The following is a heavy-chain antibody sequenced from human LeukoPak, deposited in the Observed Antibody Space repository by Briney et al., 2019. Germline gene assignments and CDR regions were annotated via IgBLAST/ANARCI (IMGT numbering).Heavy chain of an antibody. V-gene: IGHV4-59*01. D-gene: IGHD3-10*01. Sequence: SETLSLTCTVSGGSISSYHWSWIRQPPGKGLEWIGYIYYSGSTNYNPSLKSRVTISVDTSKNQFSLKLSSVTAADTAVYYCARVSGFRWFDPWGQGTLVTVSS. J-gene: IGHJ5*02. CDR3: ARVSGFRWFDP. CDR2: IYYSGST. CDR1: GGSISSYH.